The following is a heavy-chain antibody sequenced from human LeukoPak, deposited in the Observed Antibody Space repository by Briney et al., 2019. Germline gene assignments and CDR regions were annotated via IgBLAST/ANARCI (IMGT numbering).Heavy chain of an antibody. V-gene: IGHV7-4-1*02. CDR2: INTDTGNP. CDR1: GYTFTGYY. J-gene: IGHJ4*02. Sequence: ASVKVSCKASGYTFTGYYMHWVRQAPGQGLEWMGWINTDTGNPTYAQGFTGRFVFSLDTSASTAYLQISSLNAEDTAVYYCARQGPGYCGTTSCYGVDYWGQGTLVTVSS. D-gene: IGHD2-2*01. CDR3: ARQGPGYCGTTSCYGVDY.